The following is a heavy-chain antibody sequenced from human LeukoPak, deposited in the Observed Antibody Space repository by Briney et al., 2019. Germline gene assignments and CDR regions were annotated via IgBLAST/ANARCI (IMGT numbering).Heavy chain of an antibody. CDR3: ARAYYDILTGFDY. Sequence: SSVKVSCKASGGTFSSYAISWVRQAPGQGLEWMGGITPIFGTANYAQKFQGRVTITTDESTSTAYMELSSLRSEDTAVYYCARAYYDILTGFDYWGQGTLVTVSS. J-gene: IGHJ4*02. D-gene: IGHD3-9*01. V-gene: IGHV1-69*05. CDR2: ITPIFGTA. CDR1: GGTFSSYA.